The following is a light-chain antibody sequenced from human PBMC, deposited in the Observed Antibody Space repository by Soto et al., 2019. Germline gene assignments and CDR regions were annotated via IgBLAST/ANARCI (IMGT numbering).Light chain of an antibody. V-gene: IGLV1-44*01. CDR2: SNN. Sequence: QSVLTQPPSASGTPGQRVTISCSGSSSNIGSNTVNWYQQLPGTAPKLLIYSNNQRPSGVPDRFSGSKSGTSASLAISGLQSEDEADYYWAAWDDSLNGLFGTGTKLTVL. J-gene: IGLJ1*01. CDR3: AAWDDSLNGL. CDR1: SSNIGSNT.